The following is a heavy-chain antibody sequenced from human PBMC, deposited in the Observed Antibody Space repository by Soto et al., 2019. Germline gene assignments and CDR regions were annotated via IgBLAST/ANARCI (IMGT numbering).Heavy chain of an antibody. V-gene: IGHV3-21*01. J-gene: IGHJ4*02. CDR3: ARVKLRYFDWLFPPFDY. D-gene: IGHD3-9*01. CDR2: ISSSSSYI. Sequence: GGSLRLSCAASGFTFSSYSMNWVRQAPGKGLEWVSSISSSSSYIYYADSVKGRFTISRDNAKNSLYLQMNSLRAEDTAVYYCARVKLRYFDWLFPPFDYWGQGTLVTVSS. CDR1: GFTFSSYS.